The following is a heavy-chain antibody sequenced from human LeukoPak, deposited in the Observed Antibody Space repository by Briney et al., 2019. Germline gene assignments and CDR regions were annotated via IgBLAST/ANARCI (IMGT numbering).Heavy chain of an antibody. V-gene: IGHV3-23*01. CDR1: GFTFSSYA. Sequence: PGGSLRLSCAASGFTFSSYAMSWVRQAPGKGLEWVSAISGSGGSTYYADSVKGRFTISRDNSKNTLYLQMNSLRAEDTAVYYCAKXSSXYGSGSNYFDYWGQGTLVTVSS. D-gene: IGHD3-10*01. J-gene: IGHJ4*02. CDR3: AKXSSXYGSGSNYFDY. CDR2: ISGSGGST.